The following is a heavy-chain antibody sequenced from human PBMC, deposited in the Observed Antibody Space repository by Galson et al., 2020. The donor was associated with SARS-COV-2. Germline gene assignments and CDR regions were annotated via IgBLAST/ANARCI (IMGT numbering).Heavy chain of an antibody. Sequence: GGSLRLSCEASGFTFNNYGMQWVRQAPGKGLEWVASISYEGSIKDFADFVKGRFYISRDSSKKMVYLQMNSLRTEDSAVYYCVRNGGVFAMSSQTYLHYWGQGTLVTVSS. CDR2: ISYEGSIK. CDR1: GFTFNNYG. D-gene: IGHD2-8*01. CDR3: VRNGGVFAMSSQTYLHY. J-gene: IGHJ4*02. V-gene: IGHV3-30*03.